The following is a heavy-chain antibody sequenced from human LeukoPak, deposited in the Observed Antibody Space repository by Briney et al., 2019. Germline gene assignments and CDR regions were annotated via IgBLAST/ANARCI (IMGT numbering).Heavy chain of an antibody. CDR2: IYYSGST. J-gene: IGHJ3*02. Sequence: AETLTLTCTVSGGSISSSSYYWGRIPQPPGKGLVWIGSIYYSGSTYYHPALKSRVTISVDTSKTQFSLKLSSGAAADTAVYYWARHTDWYRNAFDIWGQGTMVTVSS. CDR1: GGSISSSSYY. D-gene: IGHD2-21*01. V-gene: IGHV4-39*01. CDR3: ARHTDWYRNAFDI.